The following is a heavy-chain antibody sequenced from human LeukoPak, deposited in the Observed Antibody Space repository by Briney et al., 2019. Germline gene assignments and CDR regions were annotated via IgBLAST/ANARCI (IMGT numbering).Heavy chain of an antibody. D-gene: IGHD6-13*01. J-gene: IGHJ4*02. Sequence: GGSLRLSCAASGFTFDDYAMHWVRQTPGKGLEWVSLISGDGGSTYYADSVKGRFTISRDNSKNSLYLQMNSLRTEDTALCYCAKDGSSSSPFDYWGQGTLVTVSS. CDR1: GFTFDDYA. CDR3: AKDGSSSSPFDY. CDR2: ISGDGGST. V-gene: IGHV3-43*02.